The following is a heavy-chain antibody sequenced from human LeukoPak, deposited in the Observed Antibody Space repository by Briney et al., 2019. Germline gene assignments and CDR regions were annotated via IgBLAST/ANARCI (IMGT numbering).Heavy chain of an antibody. J-gene: IGHJ4*02. Sequence: ASVKVSCTASGYTFTGYYMHWVRQAPGQGHEWMGWINPNCGGTNYAQKSQGNVTRTRDTSISTAYMELSRLRSEGTALYDSAREPITPGTDGDYWGQGTLVTVSS. CDR3: AREPITPGTDGDY. D-gene: IGHD1-14*01. CDR1: GYTFTGYY. V-gene: IGHV1-2*02. CDR2: INPNCGGT.